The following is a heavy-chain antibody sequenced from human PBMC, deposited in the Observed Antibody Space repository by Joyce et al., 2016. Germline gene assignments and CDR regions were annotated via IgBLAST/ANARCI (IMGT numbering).Heavy chain of an antibody. CDR1: GYTLPELA. CDR2: FDREDDKP. Sequence: QVQVVQSGAEVKKPGASMKVSCKVSGYTLPELAVHWVRQAPGKGLEWMGGFDREDDKPIYAQKFQGRLSMTEDTATDTAYMELDSLRSEDTAVYYCAINRYNWNYRNVLDFWGQGTLVTVSS. J-gene: IGHJ4*02. D-gene: IGHD1-7*01. V-gene: IGHV1-24*01. CDR3: AINRYNWNYRNVLDF.